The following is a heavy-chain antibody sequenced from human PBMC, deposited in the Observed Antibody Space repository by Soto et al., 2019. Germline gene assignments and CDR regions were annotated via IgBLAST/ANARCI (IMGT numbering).Heavy chain of an antibody. CDR1: GFTFSSYG. V-gene: IGHV3-30*18. D-gene: IGHD6-13*01. CDR3: AKDPPKQLAPPEY. J-gene: IGHJ4*02. Sequence: GGSLRLSCAASGFTFSSYGMHWVRQAPGKGLEWVAVISYDGSNKYYADSVKGRFTISRDNSKNTLYLQMNSLRAEDTAVYYYAKDPPKQLAPPEYGWQGTLDTDSS. CDR2: ISYDGSNK.